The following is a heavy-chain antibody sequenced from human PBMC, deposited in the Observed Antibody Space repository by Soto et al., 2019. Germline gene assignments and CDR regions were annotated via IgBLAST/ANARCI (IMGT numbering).Heavy chain of an antibody. CDR3: AKDKGLLFGPLYYFDY. D-gene: IGHD2-21*02. J-gene: IGHJ4*02. V-gene: IGHV3-30*18. CDR1: GFTFSSYG. CDR2: ISYDGSNK. Sequence: GGSLRLSCAASGFTFSSYGMHWVRQAPGKGLEWVAVISYDGSNKYYADSVKGRFTISRDNSENTLYLQMNSLRAEDTAVYYCAKDKGLLFGPLYYFDYWGQGTLVTVSP.